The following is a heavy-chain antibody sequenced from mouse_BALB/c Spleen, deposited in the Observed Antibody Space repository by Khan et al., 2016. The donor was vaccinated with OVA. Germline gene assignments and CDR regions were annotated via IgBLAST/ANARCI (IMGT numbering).Heavy chain of an antibody. CDR2: ITPQIGET. Sequence: EVQLKQSGPELVRPGASVKISCTASGYSFTGYFMNWVMQSHGKSLEWIGRITPQIGETFYNQRFKDKATLTVDESSSTAHMELRSLASEDSAVXYCTRIYRSDFDYWGQGTTLTVSS. D-gene: IGHD1-1*01. CDR1: GYSFTGYF. J-gene: IGHJ2*01. V-gene: IGHV1-20*02. CDR3: TRIYRSDFDY.